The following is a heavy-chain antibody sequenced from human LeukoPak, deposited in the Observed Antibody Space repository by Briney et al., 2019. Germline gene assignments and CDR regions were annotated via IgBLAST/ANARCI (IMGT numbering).Heavy chain of an antibody. CDR2: IRYDGSNK. V-gene: IGHV3-30*02. Sequence: QTGGSLRLSCVASGFNFRAYGMHWVRQAPGKGLEWVANIRYDGSNKFYADSVKGRFTISRDNSRNTLYLQMNSLRAEDTAVYYCAKAEPSEYWGKGTLVTVSS. J-gene: IGHJ4*02. D-gene: IGHD1-14*01. CDR1: GFNFRAYG. CDR3: AKAEPSEY.